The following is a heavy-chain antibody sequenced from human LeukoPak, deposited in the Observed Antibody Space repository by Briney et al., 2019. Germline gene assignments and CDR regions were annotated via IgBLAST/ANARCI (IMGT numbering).Heavy chain of an antibody. CDR2: INHSGST. CDR1: GGSFSGYY. J-gene: IGHJ4*02. CDR3: ARGPHYYYDSSSSYYFDY. Sequence: SETLSLTCAVYGGSFSGYYWSWIRQPPGKGLEWIGEINHSGSTNYNPSLKSRVTISVDTSKNQFSLKLSSVTAADTAVYYCARGPHYYYDSSSSYYFDYWGQGTLVTVSS. V-gene: IGHV4-34*01. D-gene: IGHD3-22*01.